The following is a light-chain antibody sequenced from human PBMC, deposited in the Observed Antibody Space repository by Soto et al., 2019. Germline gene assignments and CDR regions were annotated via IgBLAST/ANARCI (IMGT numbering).Light chain of an antibody. Sequence: QSVLTQPPSVSGAPGQRVTISCTGSSSNIGAGYDVHWYQQLPGTAPKLLIYGNSNRPSGVPDRFSGSKSGTSASLAITGLQDEDEADYYCQSYNSSLSVYVFGTGTKVTVL. CDR3: QSYNSSLSVYV. CDR1: SSNIGAGYD. CDR2: GNS. V-gene: IGLV1-40*01. J-gene: IGLJ1*01.